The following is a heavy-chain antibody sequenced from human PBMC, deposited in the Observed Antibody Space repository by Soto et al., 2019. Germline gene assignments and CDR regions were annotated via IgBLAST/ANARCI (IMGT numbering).Heavy chain of an antibody. Sequence: EVQLVESGGGLVKPGGSLRLSCAASGFPFRMHAINWVRQAPGKGLEWVSSMSDSGKYIYYRDSVRGRFTISRDNAKNSLYLQMNSLTGEDTGVYYCARVKAAAAAGSAGMDVWGPGTTVTVSS. CDR2: MSDSGKYI. V-gene: IGHV3-21*01. CDR3: ARVKAAAAAGSAGMDV. D-gene: IGHD6-13*01. J-gene: IGHJ6*02. CDR1: GFPFRMHA.